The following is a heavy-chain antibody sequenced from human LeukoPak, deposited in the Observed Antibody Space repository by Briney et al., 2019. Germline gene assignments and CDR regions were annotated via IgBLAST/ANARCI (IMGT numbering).Heavy chain of an antibody. CDR1: GYTFTNYG. J-gene: IGHJ4*02. D-gene: IGHD3-22*01. Sequence: ASVKVSCKASGYTFTNYGISWVRQAPGQGLEWMGWINGYNGNANYAKKFRGRVTMTTHTSTSTAYMELRSLRSEDTAVYYCARGKGYYDSSGYYSDWGQGTLVTVSS. CDR3: ARGKGYYDSSGYYSD. V-gene: IGHV1-18*01. CDR2: INGYNGNA.